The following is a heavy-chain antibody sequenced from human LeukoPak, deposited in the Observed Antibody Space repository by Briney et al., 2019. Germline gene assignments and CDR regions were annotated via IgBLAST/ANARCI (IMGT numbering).Heavy chain of an antibody. V-gene: IGHV3-15*01. CDR1: GFTFSNAW. CDR2: VKSKIEGGTT. Sequence: GGSLRLSCAASGFTFSNAWMTWVRQAPGKGLEWVGRVKSKIEGGTTDYAAPVKGRFSISRDDSKDTLYLQMNSLKTEDTAVYYCATRGYCSSSSCYGTEHWGQGTLVTVSS. CDR3: ATRGYCSSSSCYGTEH. D-gene: IGHD2-2*01. J-gene: IGHJ1*01.